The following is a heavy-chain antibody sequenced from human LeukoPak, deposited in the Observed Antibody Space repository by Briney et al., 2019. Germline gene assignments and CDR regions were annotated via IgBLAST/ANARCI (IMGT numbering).Heavy chain of an antibody. CDR3: ARDFWHYDFWSGRIGPALDY. J-gene: IGHJ4*02. D-gene: IGHD3-3*01. Sequence: GGSLRLSCAASGFTFSDYYMSWIRQAPGKGLEWVSYISSSGSTIYYADSVRGRFTISRDNAKNSLYLQMNSLRAEDTAVYYCARDFWHYDFWSGRIGPALDYWGQGTLVTVSS. CDR2: ISSSGSTI. V-gene: IGHV3-11*01. CDR1: GFTFSDYY.